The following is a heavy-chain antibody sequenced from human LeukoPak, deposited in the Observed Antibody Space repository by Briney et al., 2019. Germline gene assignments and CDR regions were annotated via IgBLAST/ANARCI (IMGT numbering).Heavy chain of an antibody. CDR2: ISSSSSYI. J-gene: IGHJ4*02. CDR3: ARSPSFLEWLYDY. V-gene: IGHV3-21*01. Sequence: GGSLRLSCAASGFTFSSYSMNWVRQAPGKGLEWVSSISSSSSYIYYADSVKGRFTISRDNSKNTLYLQMNSLRAEDTAVYYCARSPSFLEWLYDYWGQGTLVTVSS. CDR1: GFTFSSYS. D-gene: IGHD3-3*01.